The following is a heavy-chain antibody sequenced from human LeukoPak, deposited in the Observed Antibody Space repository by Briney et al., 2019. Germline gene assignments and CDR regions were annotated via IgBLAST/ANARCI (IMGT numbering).Heavy chain of an antibody. CDR2: IYSGGST. D-gene: IGHD1-26*01. CDR1: GSTVSSNY. V-gene: IGHV3-66*02. CDR3: ARGASGTYYFGY. J-gene: IGHJ4*02. Sequence: GGSLRLSCAASGSTVSSNYMTWVRQAPGKGLDWVSVIYSGGSTYYADSVKGRFTISRDNSKNTLFLQMNSLRPEDTAVYYCARGASGTYYFGYWGRGTLVTVSS.